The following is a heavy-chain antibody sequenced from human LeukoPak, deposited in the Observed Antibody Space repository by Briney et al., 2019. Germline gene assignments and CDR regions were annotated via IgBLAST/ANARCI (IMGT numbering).Heavy chain of an antibody. CDR2: ISGSGGST. J-gene: IGHJ6*03. V-gene: IGHV3-23*01. CDR3: AKANTMVRGTSYYYYMDV. CDR1: GFTFSSYG. Sequence: GGTLRLSCAASGFTFSSYGMSWVRQAPGKGLEWVSAISGSGGSTYYADSVKGRFTISRDNSKNTLYLQMNSLRAEDTAVYYCAKANTMVRGTSYYYYMDVWGKGTTVTISS. D-gene: IGHD3-10*01.